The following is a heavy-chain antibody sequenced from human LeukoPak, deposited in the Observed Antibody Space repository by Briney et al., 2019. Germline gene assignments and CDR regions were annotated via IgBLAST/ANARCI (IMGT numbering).Heavy chain of an antibody. V-gene: IGHV4-34*01. Sequence: SETLSLTCAVYGGSFSGYYWSWIRQPPGKGLEWIGEINHSGSTNYNPSLKSRVTISVDTPKNQFSPKLSSVTAADTAVYYCARGSKTWHYYWFDPWGQGTLVTVSS. J-gene: IGHJ5*02. D-gene: IGHD3-10*01. CDR3: ARGSKTWHYYWFDP. CDR1: GGSFSGYY. CDR2: INHSGST.